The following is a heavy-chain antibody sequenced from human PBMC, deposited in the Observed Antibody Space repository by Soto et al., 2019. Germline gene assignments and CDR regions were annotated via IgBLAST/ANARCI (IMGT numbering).Heavy chain of an antibody. CDR1: GGSINSGGYC. CDR3: SRGILV. V-gene: IGHV4-31*03. CDR2: ISYGGST. Sequence: QVQLQESGPGLVKPSQTLSLTCTVSGGSINSGGYCWSWIRQHPGKGLDWIGCISYGGSTSYNPSLMIRVTISVDTYKNQFSLKLTSVSAADTDVYYCSRGILVWGQGALITVSS. D-gene: IGHD5-18*01. J-gene: IGHJ4*02.